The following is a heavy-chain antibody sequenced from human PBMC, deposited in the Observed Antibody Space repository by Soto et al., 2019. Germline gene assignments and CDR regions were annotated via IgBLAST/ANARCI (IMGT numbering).Heavy chain of an antibody. CDR1: GFTFSSYA. Sequence: GGSLRLSCAASGFTFSSYAMSWVRQAPGKGLEWVSAISGSGGSTYYADSVKGRFTISRDNSKNTLYLQMNSLRAEDTAVYYCAKDGRPQTGTTAFDYWGQGTLVTVSS. J-gene: IGHJ4*02. CDR2: ISGSGGST. D-gene: IGHD1-7*01. CDR3: AKDGRPQTGTTAFDY. V-gene: IGHV3-23*01.